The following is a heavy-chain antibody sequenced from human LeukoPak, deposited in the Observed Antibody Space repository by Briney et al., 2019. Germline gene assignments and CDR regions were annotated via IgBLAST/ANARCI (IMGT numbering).Heavy chain of an antibody. Sequence: SQTLSLTFAISGDSVSSNSATWNWLRQSPSRGLEWLGRTYYRSKWYKYYAVSVKGRITINPDTSKNQFSLQLNSVTPEDTAVYYCARWPSYFQHWGQGTLVTVSS. CDR2: TYYRSKWYK. CDR1: GDSVSSNSAT. J-gene: IGHJ1*01. D-gene: IGHD5-12*01. V-gene: IGHV6-1*01. CDR3: ARWPSYFQH.